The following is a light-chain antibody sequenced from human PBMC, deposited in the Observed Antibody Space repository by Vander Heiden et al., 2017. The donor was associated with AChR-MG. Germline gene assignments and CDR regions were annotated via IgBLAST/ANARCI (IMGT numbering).Light chain of an antibody. CDR1: QRIRSDY. Sequence: EIVLTQSPGTLSLSPGERATLSCRASQRIRSDYLAWYQQKAGQAPRLLISRASIRATGVADRFSGSGSGTDFTLTINRLEPEDFAVYHCQQYGDSPLTFGQGTKLEIK. CDR3: QQYGDSPLT. J-gene: IGKJ2*01. V-gene: IGKV3-20*01. CDR2: RAS.